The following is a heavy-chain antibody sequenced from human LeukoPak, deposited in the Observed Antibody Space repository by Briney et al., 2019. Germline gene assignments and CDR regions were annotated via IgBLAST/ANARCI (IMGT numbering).Heavy chain of an antibody. D-gene: IGHD1-1*01. J-gene: IGHJ3*02. Sequence: SVKVSCKASGGTFSSYAISWVRQAPGQGLEWMGGIIPIFVTANYAQKFQGRVTITADKSTSTAYMELSSLRSEDTAVYYCASFNWNAPGAFDIWGQGTMVTVSS. CDR2: IIPIFVTA. CDR3: ASFNWNAPGAFDI. CDR1: GGTFSSYA. V-gene: IGHV1-69*06.